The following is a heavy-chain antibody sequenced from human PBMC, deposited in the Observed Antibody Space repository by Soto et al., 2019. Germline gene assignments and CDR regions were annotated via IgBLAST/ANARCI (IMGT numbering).Heavy chain of an antibody. Sequence: LGLSCASSGFTFSSYAMSWVRQAPGKGLEWVSAISGSGGSTYYADSVKGRFTISRDNSKNTLYLQMNSLRAEDTAVYYCAKYYYDSSGYYQRPHYYYYYGMDVWGQGTTVTVSS. CDR1: GFTFSSYA. D-gene: IGHD3-22*01. CDR2: ISGSGGST. V-gene: IGHV3-23*01. J-gene: IGHJ6*02. CDR3: AKYYYDSSGYYQRPHYYYYYGMDV.